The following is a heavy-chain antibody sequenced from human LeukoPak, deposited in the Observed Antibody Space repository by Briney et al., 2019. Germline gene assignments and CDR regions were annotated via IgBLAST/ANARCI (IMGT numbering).Heavy chain of an antibody. CDR2: IYTSGST. Sequence: WDTLSLTCTVSGGSISSYFWGWIRQPAGKGLEWIGRIYTSGSTNYNPSLKSRVTISVDTSKNQFSLKLSSVTAADTAVYYCARLVESSGWYLYWFDPWGQGTLVTVSS. D-gene: IGHD6-19*01. J-gene: IGHJ5*02. CDR1: GGSISSYF. V-gene: IGHV4-4*07. CDR3: ARLVESSGWYLYWFDP.